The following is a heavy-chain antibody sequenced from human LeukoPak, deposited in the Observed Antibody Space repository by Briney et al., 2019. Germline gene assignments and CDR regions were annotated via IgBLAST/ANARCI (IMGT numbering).Heavy chain of an antibody. J-gene: IGHJ4*02. CDR2: IIPIFGTA. D-gene: IGHD4-11*01. CDR1: GGTFSSYA. V-gene: IGHV1-69*13. CDR3: ASCDCYSNYLFWYFDY. Sequence: AASVKVSCNVSGGTFSSYAISWVRQAPGQGLEWMGGIIPIFGTANYAQKFQGRVTTTADESTSTAYMELSSLRSEDTAVYYCASCDCYSNYLFWYFDYWGQGTLVTVSS.